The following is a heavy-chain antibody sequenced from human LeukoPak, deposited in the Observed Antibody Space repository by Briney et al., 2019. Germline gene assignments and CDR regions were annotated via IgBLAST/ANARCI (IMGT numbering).Heavy chain of an antibody. CDR2: ISSSSSYI. CDR1: GFTFSSYS. Sequence: GGSLRLSCAASGFTFSSYSMNWVRQAPGEGLEWVSSISSSSSYIYYADSVKGRFTISRDNAKNSLYLQMNSLRAEDTAVYYCARGYILSPFDYWGQGTLVTVSS. J-gene: IGHJ4*02. D-gene: IGHD5/OR15-5a*01. V-gene: IGHV3-21*01. CDR3: ARGYILSPFDY.